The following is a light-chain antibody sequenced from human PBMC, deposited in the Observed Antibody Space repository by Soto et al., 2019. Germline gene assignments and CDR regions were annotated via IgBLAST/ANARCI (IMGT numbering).Light chain of an antibody. V-gene: IGLV2-11*01. Sequence: QSALTQPASVSGAPGQSITISCAGTSSDVGGSNYVSWYQQHPGKAPKLMIYDVSKRPSGVPDRFSGSKSDNTASLTISGLQAADEADYYCCSYAGSYVFGTGTKLTVL. CDR1: SSDVGGSNY. CDR3: CSYAGSYV. J-gene: IGLJ1*01. CDR2: DVS.